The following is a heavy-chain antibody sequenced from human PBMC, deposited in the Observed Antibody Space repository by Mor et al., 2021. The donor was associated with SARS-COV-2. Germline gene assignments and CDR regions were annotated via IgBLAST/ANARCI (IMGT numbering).Heavy chain of an antibody. D-gene: IGHD3-10*01. Sequence: GQAPGQRLECVGWINTVNGHTKYSQTFQGRVTITRDSSASTAYMELTSLRSDDTALYYCAVHSSSGSGSLDSWGQGTLVTVSS. J-gene: IGHJ4*02. CDR3: AVHSSSGSGSLDS. V-gene: IGHV1-3*04. CDR2: INTVNGHT.